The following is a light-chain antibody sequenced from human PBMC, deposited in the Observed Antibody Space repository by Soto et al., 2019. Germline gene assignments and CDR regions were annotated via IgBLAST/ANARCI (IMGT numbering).Light chain of an antibody. V-gene: IGLV1-51*02. J-gene: IGLJ1*01. Sequence: QPVLTQPPSISAAHGQKVTIFCSGSSSNIGNHLVSWYQQFPGTAPKLLIYENNKRPSGIPDRFSGSKSGTSATLGITGIQTGDEADYYCGTWDSSLSAYVFGTGTKVTVL. CDR1: SSNIGNHL. CDR3: GTWDSSLSAYV. CDR2: ENN.